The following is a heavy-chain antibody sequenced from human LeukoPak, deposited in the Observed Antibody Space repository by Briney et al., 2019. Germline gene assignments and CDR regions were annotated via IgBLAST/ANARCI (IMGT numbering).Heavy chain of an antibody. CDR2: INPSGGST. Sequence: ASVKVSCKASGYTFTSYYIHWVRQAPGQGLEWMGIINPSGGSTTYAQKFQGRVTMTRDTSTSTVYMELSSLRSEDTAEYYCGRGSRWLDPWGQGTLVTVSS. J-gene: IGHJ5*02. CDR1: GYTFTSYY. CDR3: GRGSRWLDP. V-gene: IGHV1-46*03.